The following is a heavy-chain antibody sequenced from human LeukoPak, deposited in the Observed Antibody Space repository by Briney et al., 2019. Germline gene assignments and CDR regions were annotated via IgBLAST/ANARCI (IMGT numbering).Heavy chain of an antibody. CDR2: IIPIFGTA. V-gene: IGHV1-69*13. CDR3: ARTQYSSGRDFDY. J-gene: IGHJ4*02. D-gene: IGHD6-19*01. CDR1: GGTFSNYA. Sequence: GASVKVSCKASGGTFSNYANSWVRQAPGQGLEWMGGIIPIFGTANYAQKFQGRVTITADESTSTAYMELSSLRSEDTAVYYCARTQYSSGRDFDYWGQGTLVTVSS.